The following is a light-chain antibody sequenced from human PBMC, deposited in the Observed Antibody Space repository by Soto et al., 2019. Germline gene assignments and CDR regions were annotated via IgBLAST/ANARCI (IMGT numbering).Light chain of an antibody. V-gene: IGKV1-5*01. CDR3: QQYNSYSGT. CDR1: ESMSNC. Sequence: DIQMTQSPSTLSASVGDRVTITCRASESMSNCLAWYQQKPGKAPKLLISGASSLQSGVPSRFSGSASGTEFTLTISSLQPDDIATYYCQQYNSYSGTFGQGTKVDI. J-gene: IGKJ1*01. CDR2: GAS.